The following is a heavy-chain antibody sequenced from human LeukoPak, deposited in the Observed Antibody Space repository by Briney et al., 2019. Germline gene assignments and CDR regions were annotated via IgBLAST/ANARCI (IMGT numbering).Heavy chain of an antibody. V-gene: IGHV3-23*01. CDR1: GFTFSTYG. J-gene: IGHJ4*02. D-gene: IGHD2-2*03. CDR3: AKDSHWILFDD. Sequence: GGSLRLSCAASGFTFSTYGMSWVRQAPGKGLEWVSGIGGSGARTYYADSVKGRFTISRDNSKNTLYLQMNSLRDEDTAVYYCAKDSHWILFDDWGQGTLVTVSS. CDR2: IGGSGART.